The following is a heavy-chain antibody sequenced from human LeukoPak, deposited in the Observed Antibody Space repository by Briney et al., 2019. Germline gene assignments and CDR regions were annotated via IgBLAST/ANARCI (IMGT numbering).Heavy chain of an antibody. CDR1: GFTFKSYS. CDR3: VREESESYPFDS. J-gene: IGHJ4*02. V-gene: IGHV3-48*01. D-gene: IGHD1-26*01. Sequence: GGSLRLSCAASGFTFKSYSMNWVRQAPGKGPEWISYISSISRVIYYADSVKGRFTISRDNAKNSLSLQMNGLRAEDTAVYYCVREESESYPFDSWGQGTLVIVSS. CDR2: ISSISRVI.